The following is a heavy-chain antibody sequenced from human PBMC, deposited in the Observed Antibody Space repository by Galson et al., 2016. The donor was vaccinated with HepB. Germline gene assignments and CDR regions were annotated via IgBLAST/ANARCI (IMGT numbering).Heavy chain of an antibody. CDR3: AKDAILACCRDCYIDY. Sequence: SLRHSCAASGFTFRSYGMHWVRQAPGKGLEWLAGILYDGSNEYYGDSVKGRFTISRDHSKKTLNRQMNSLTSEDTAVYYCAKDAILACCRDCYIDYGGQGTLVTVSS. V-gene: IGHV3-30*18. CDR1: GFTFRSYG. D-gene: IGHD2-21*02. CDR2: ILYDGSNE. J-gene: IGHJ4*02.